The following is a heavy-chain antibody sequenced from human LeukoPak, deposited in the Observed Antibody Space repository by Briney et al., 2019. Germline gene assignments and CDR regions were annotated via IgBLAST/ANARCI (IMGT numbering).Heavy chain of an antibody. V-gene: IGHV3-9*01. D-gene: IGHD6-13*01. J-gene: IGHJ5*02. Sequence: PGRSLRLSCAASGFTFDDYAMPWVRQAPGKGLEWVSGISWNSGSIGYADSVKGRFTISRDNAKNSLYLQMNSLRAEDTALYYCAKAGLGIAAAGTKGNWFDPWGQGTLVTVSS. CDR2: ISWNSGSI. CDR3: AKAGLGIAAAGTKGNWFDP. CDR1: GFTFDDYA.